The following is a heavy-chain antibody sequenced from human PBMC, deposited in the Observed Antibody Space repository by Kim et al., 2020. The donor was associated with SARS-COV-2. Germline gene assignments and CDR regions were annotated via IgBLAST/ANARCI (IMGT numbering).Heavy chain of an antibody. Sequence: GGSLRLSCAASGFTFSSYSMNWVRQAPGKGLEWVSSISSSSSYIYYADSVKGRFTISRDNAKNSLYLQMNSLRAEDTAVYYCARDIGSGSFPFDYWGQGTLVTVSS. CDR2: ISSSSSYI. J-gene: IGHJ4*02. V-gene: IGHV3-21*01. CDR3: ARDIGSGSFPFDY. D-gene: IGHD3-10*01. CDR1: GFTFSSYS.